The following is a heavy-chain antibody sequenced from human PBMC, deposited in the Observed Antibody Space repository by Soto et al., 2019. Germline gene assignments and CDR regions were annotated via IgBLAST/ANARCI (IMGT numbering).Heavy chain of an antibody. D-gene: IGHD5-12*01. CDR1: GGSFSGYY. V-gene: IGHV4-34*01. CDR2: INHYGSP. Sequence: QVQLQQWGAGLLKPSETLSLTCAVYGGSFSGYYWSWIRQPPGKGLEWIGEINHYGSPNYNPSLERQFTIKVDTSKNRFSRRLSSVPAADAAVYYCARGRGGLRFDPWGQGTLVTVSS. J-gene: IGHJ5*02. CDR3: ARGRGGLRFDP.